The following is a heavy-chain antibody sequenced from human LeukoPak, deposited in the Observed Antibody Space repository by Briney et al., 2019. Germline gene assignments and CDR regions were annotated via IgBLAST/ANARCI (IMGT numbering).Heavy chain of an antibody. CDR3: ATPYYYDSSGPWYFDL. V-gene: IGHV3-20*04. Sequence: GGSLRLSCAASGFTFDDYGMSWVRQAPGKGLEWVSGINWNGGSTGYADSVKGRFTISRDNSKNTLYLQMNSLRAEDTAVYYCATPYYYDSSGPWYFDLWGRGTLVTVSS. CDR1: GFTFDDYG. J-gene: IGHJ2*01. CDR2: INWNGGST. D-gene: IGHD3-22*01.